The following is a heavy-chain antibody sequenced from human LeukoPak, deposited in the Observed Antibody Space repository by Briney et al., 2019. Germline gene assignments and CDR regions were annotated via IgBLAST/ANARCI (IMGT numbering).Heavy chain of an antibody. CDR1: GGSISGGGFS. Sequence: PSQTPSLTCTVSGGSISGGGFSWSWIRQPSGKGLEWIGYIYYSGSTNYNPSLKSRATISLDTSSNQFFLRLTSLTAADTAVYYCAREGGGSYSRGWFDPWGQGTLVSVSS. J-gene: IGHJ5*02. CDR2: IYYSGST. V-gene: IGHV4-30-4*07. D-gene: IGHD1-26*01. CDR3: AREGGGSYSRGWFDP.